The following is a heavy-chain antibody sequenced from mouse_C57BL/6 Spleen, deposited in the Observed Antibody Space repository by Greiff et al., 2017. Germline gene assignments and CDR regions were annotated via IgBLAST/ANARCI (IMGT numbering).Heavy chain of an antibody. Sequence: VQLQQPGAELVKPGASVKLSCKASGYTFTSYWMHWVKQRPGQGLEWIGMIHPNSGSTKYNEKFKSKATLTVDKSSSTAYMQLSSLTSEDSAVYYCARDYGYDQAWFAYWGQGTLVTVSA. J-gene: IGHJ3*01. CDR3: ARDYGYDQAWFAY. D-gene: IGHD2-2*01. CDR1: GYTFTSYW. CDR2: IHPNSGST. V-gene: IGHV1-64*01.